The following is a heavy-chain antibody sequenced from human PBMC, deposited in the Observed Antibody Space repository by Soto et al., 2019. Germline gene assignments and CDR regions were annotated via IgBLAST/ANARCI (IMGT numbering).Heavy chain of an antibody. D-gene: IGHD3-22*01. Sequence: ASVKVSCKASGDTFTFYSINWVRQAPGLGLGWMGRINPILSMSNYAQRFQGRVTMTADKSTSTAYMELSSLRSEDTAIYYCAKGRDNRSGYRFNWFEPWGQGSLVTVSS. V-gene: IGHV1-69*02. CDR2: INPILSMS. CDR3: AKGRDNRSGYRFNWFEP. J-gene: IGHJ5*02. CDR1: GDTFTFYS.